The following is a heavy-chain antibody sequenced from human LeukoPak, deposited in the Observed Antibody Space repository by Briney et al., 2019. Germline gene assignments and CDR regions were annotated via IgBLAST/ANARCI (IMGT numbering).Heavy chain of an antibody. D-gene: IGHD6-13*01. CDR2: INPNSGGT. CDR1: GYTFTCYY. J-gene: IGHJ4*02. V-gene: IGHV1-2*02. CDR3: ARDGGYSSSWYGFDY. Sequence: GASVKVSCKASGYTFTCYYMHWVRQAPGQGLEWMGWINPNSGGTNYAQKFQGRVTMTRDTSISTAYMELSRLRSDDTAVYYCARDGGYSSSWYGFDYWGQGTLVTVSS.